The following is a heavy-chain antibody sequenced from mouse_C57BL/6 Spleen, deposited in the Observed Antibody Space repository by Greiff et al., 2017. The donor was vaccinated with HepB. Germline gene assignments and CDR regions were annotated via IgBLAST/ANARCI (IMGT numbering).Heavy chain of an antibody. V-gene: IGHV3-6*01. CDR1: GYSITSGYY. CDR2: ISYDGSN. CDR3: ARDNYDYEGNYFDY. Sequence: ESGPGLVKPSQSLSLTCSVTGYSITSGYYWNWIRQFPGNKLEWMGYISYDGSNNYNPSLKNRISITRDTSKNQFFLKLNSVTTEDTATYYCARDNYDYEGNYFDYWGQGTTLTVSS. J-gene: IGHJ2*01. D-gene: IGHD2-4*01.